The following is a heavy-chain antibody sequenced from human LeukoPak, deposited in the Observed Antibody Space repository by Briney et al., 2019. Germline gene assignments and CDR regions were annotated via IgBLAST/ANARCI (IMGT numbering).Heavy chain of an antibody. CDR2: PYYRSKWYN. V-gene: IGHV6-1*01. D-gene: IGHD6-19*01. CDR3: ARDLGNSGWYTFDY. CDR1: GDSVSSNNGA. Sequence: SQTLSLTCAISGDSVSSNNGAWNWISQSPSRGFEWLGRPYYRSKWYNDYAESMKGRITINSDTSKNQFSLQLNPVTPEDTAVYYCARDLGNSGWYTFDYWGQGTLVTVSS. J-gene: IGHJ4*02.